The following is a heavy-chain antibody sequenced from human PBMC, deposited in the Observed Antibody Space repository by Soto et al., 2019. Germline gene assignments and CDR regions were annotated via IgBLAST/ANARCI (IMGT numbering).Heavy chain of an antibody. CDR1: VCASRSYY. CDR2: IYYSGST. Sequence: SETLSRTCTFSVCASRSYYCSLILQPPVKGLEWIGYIYYSGSTNYNPSLNSRVNISVDTSNNQFSLKLSSVTAADTAVYYCESEEIRYGMEVCGKGNTVNVSS. J-gene: IGHJ6*04. CDR3: ESEEIRYGMEV. V-gene: IGHV4-59*01.